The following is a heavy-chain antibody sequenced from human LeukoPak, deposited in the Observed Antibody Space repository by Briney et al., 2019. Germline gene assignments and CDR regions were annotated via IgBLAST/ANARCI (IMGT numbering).Heavy chain of an antibody. J-gene: IGHJ4*02. Sequence: SETLSLTCVVYGGSFSGNYWSWIRQPPGKGLEWIGEINNSGSTNYNPSLKSRVTISVDTSKNQFSLKVSSVTAADTAVYYCARGYNRGSYYNYWDQGTLVTVSS. V-gene: IGHV4-34*01. CDR3: ARGYNRGSYYNY. CDR1: GGSFSGNY. CDR2: INNSGST. D-gene: IGHD1-26*01.